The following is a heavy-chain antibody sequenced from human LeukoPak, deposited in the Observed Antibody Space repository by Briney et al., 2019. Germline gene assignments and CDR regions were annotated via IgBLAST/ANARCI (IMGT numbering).Heavy chain of an antibody. CDR3: ANLPPANAFDI. CDR2: ISYDGSNK. CDR1: GFTFSSYG. V-gene: IGHV3-30*18. J-gene: IGHJ3*02. Sequence: GGSLRLSCAASGFTFSSYGMHWVRQAPGKGLEWVAVISYDGSNKYYADSVKGRFTISRDNSKNTLYLQMNSLRAEDTAVYYCANLPPANAFDIWGQGTMVTVSS.